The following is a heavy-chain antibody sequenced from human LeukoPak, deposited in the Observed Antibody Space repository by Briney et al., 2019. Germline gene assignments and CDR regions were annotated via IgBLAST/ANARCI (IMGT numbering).Heavy chain of an antibody. V-gene: IGHV3-48*03. CDR1: GFIFSSYD. CDR2: ISSTSSSI. Sequence: PGGSLRLSCPASGFIFSSYDTNWVRQAPGKWLEWISYISSTSSSIYYADSVKGRFTITRDKAKNSLYLRMNSLRADDTAIYYCVKDSEATFDYWGHGTLVTVSS. CDR3: VKDSEATFDY. J-gene: IGHJ4*01.